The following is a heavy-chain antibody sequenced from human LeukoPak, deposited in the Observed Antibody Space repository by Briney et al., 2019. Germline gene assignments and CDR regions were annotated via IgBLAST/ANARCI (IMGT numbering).Heavy chain of an antibody. CDR3: ARDRMITFGGEGYFDY. Sequence: SSVKVSCKASGGTFSSYAISWVRQAPGQGLEWMGGIIPIFGTANYAQKFQGRVTITADESTSTAYMELSSLRSEDTVVYYCARDRMITFGGEGYFDYWGQGTLVTVSS. CDR2: IIPIFGTA. CDR1: GGTFSSYA. J-gene: IGHJ4*02. D-gene: IGHD3-16*01. V-gene: IGHV1-69*01.